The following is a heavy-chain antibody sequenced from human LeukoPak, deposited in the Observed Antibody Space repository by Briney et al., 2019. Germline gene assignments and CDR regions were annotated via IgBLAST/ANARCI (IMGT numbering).Heavy chain of an antibody. V-gene: IGHV1-2*02. CDR1: GYTFTAYY. J-gene: IGHJ4*02. Sequence: ASVKVSCKAPGYTFTAYYIHWVRQAPGQGLEWMGWINPNSGGTNYAQKFQGRVTMTRDTSISTAYMELSRLRSEDTAVYYCASPEMATISDWGQGTLVTVSS. D-gene: IGHD5-24*01. CDR2: INPNSGGT. CDR3: ASPEMATISD.